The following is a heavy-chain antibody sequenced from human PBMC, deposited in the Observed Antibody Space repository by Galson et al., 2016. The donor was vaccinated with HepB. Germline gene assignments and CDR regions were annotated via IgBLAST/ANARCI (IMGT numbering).Heavy chain of an antibody. J-gene: IGHJ6*02. CDR1: GYTFSDYG. CDR3: ARGGGGVVKYGTDV. V-gene: IGHV1-18*01. D-gene: IGHD2-21*01. Sequence: SVKVSCKASGYTFSDYGISWVRQAPGQGLEWVGWISGYSGNIEYAQKFQGRVTLTTSTSTANMELRSLRVDDTAVYYCARGGGGVVKYGTDVWGQGTTVTVSS. CDR2: ISGYSGNI.